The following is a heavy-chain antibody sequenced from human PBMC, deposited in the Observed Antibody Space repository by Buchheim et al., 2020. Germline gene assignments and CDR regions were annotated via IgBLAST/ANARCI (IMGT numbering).Heavy chain of an antibody. CDR2: ISGSGSNK. CDR1: GFTLSSYE. Sequence: EVQLVESGGDLVQPGGSLRLSCAVSGFTLSSYEMNWVRQAPGKGLEWGSYISGSGSNKDYADSVRGRFTIPRDNSENSAHLQMNSLRAEDSAVYYCARERTTSGFDYGGQGTL. J-gene: IGHJ4*02. D-gene: IGHD1-14*01. CDR3: ARERTTSGFDY. V-gene: IGHV3-48*03.